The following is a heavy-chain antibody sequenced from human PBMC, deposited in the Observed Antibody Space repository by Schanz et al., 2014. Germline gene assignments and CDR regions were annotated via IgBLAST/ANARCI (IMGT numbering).Heavy chain of an antibody. Sequence: VQSVHSGTEVQKLGASVKVSCQTSGYTFTAYGINWVRQAPGQGLEWMGWITAYNGDTNYALKLQGRVTMTTDTSTGTAYMELRSLRSDDTAVYYCARGFDCWDRWGQGTLVIVSS. CDR3: ARGFDCWDR. CDR1: GYTFTAYG. CDR2: ITAYNGDT. J-gene: IGHJ4*02. V-gene: IGHV1-18*01. D-gene: IGHD3-3*01.